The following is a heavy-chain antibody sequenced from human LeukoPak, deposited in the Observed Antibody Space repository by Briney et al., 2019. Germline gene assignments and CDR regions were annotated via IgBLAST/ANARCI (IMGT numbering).Heavy chain of an antibody. J-gene: IGHJ4*02. Sequence: SATLSLTCAVYGGSFSGFYWSWIRQPPGKGLEWIGEINQSGFTKYNPSLKSRVTISVDTSKNQFSLKLTSVTAADTAVYYCAREAPTGFGYWGQGTLVTVSS. CDR1: GGSFSGFY. CDR2: INQSGFT. D-gene: IGHD3-16*01. V-gene: IGHV4-34*01. CDR3: AREAPTGFGY.